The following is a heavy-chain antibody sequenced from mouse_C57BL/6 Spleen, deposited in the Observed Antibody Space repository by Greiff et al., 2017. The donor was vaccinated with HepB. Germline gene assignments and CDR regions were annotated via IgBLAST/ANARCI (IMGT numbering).Heavy chain of an antibody. CDR1: GYAFSSSW. D-gene: IGHD2-3*01. J-gene: IGHJ4*01. CDR2: IYPGDGDT. CDR3: ARERDGYPYAMDY. V-gene: IGHV1-82*01. Sequence: QVQLQQSGPELVKPGASVKISCKASGYAFSSSWMNWVKQRPGKGLEWIGRIYPGDGDTNYNGKFKGKATLTADKSSSTAYMQLSSLTSDDSAVYFCARERDGYPYAMDYWGQGTSVTVSS.